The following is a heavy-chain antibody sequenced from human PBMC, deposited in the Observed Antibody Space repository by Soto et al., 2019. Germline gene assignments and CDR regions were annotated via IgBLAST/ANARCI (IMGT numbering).Heavy chain of an antibody. CDR1: GDSISRGGYY. CDR2: IYHSGST. CDR3: ARDGAGAYGLGWFDP. Sequence: QVQLQESGPGLVKPSQTLSLTCTVSGDSISRGGYYWNWLRQHPRKGLEWIGYIYHSGSTIYNPSLQRRATIPVDTSKNRWSLEWSNVTAADTAVYYCARDGAGAYGLGWFDPWGQGILVTVSS. V-gene: IGHV4-31*03. D-gene: IGHD2-21*01. J-gene: IGHJ5*02.